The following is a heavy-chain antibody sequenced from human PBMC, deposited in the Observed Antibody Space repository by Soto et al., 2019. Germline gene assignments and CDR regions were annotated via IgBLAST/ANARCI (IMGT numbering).Heavy chain of an antibody. Sequence: QGQLVQSGAEVKKPGASGKVSCKASGYTFTSYGISWVRQAPGQGLEWMGSISAYNGNTNYAQKLQGRVTMTTDTSTSPAYMELRSLRSDDAAVYYCARGYCSSTSCSGFDYSGQETLVTVSS. CDR3: ARGYCSSTSCSGFDY. CDR1: GYTFTSYG. CDR2: ISAYNGNT. J-gene: IGHJ4*02. V-gene: IGHV1-18*01. D-gene: IGHD2-2*01.